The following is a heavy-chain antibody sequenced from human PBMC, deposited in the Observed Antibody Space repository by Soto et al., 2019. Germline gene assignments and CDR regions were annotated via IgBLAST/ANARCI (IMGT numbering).Heavy chain of an antibody. CDR2: ISSDGSIT. J-gene: IGHJ4*02. CDR3: VRYPRSAGGSNRPDY. CDR1: GFTFSSYW. D-gene: IGHD3-16*02. V-gene: IGHV3-74*01. Sequence: GGSLRLSCAASGFTFSSYWMHWVRQVPGKGLVWVSRISSDGSITNYADSVKGRFSISRDNAKNTLYLQMNSLRAEDTAVYYCVRYPRSAGGSNRPDYWGQGALVTVSS.